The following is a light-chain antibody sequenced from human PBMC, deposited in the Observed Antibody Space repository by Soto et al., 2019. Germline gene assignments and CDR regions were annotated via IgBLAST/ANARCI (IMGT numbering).Light chain of an antibody. J-gene: IGKJ5*01. CDR1: HSLLHITGESF. Sequence: DVVMTQTPLSLSVAPGQPASISXKSSHSLLHITGESFLFWYLQKPGQSPQXXIYEVSTRVSGVPDRFSGSGSGTDFTLEISRVETDDVGIYYCMQSTQLPPTFGQGTRLEI. CDR3: MQSTQLPPT. V-gene: IGKV2D-29*02. CDR2: EVS.